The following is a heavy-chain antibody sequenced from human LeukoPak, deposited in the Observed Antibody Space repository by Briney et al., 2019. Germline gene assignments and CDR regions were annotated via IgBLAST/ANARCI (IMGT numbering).Heavy chain of an antibody. D-gene: IGHD2/OR15-2a*01. CDR1: GDSIRSDY. CDR2: IYYTGST. V-gene: IGHV4-59*08. Sequence: SETLSLTCTVSGDSIRSDYWSCIRQPPGKGLEWIGRIYYTGSTNYNPSLRSRVTISVDTSKNQFSLKLTSVTAADTAVYYCARRVGYCNSNGCPPFDYWGQGTLVTVSS. CDR3: ARRVGYCNSNGCPPFDY. J-gene: IGHJ4*02.